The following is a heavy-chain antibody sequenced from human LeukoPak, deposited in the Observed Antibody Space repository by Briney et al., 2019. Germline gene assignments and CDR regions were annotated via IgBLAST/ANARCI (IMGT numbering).Heavy chain of an antibody. V-gene: IGHV3-49*04. J-gene: IGHJ4*02. D-gene: IGHD6-13*01. CDR3: TRDLSWSFDS. Sequence: GGSLRLSCSASGFTFGDYAMSWVRQAPGKGLEWVGFIRSKAYGGTTEYAASVEGRFTISRDGSKSIAYLQMISPKTEDTAVYYCTRDLSWSFDSWGQGTLVTVSS. CDR1: GFTFGDYA. CDR2: IRSKAYGGTT.